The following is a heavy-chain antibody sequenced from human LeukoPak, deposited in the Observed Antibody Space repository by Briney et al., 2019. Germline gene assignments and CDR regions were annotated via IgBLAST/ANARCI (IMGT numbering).Heavy chain of an antibody. J-gene: IGHJ6*03. CDR3: ARTLNYYYYMDV. Sequence: IPSETLSLTCTVSGYSISSGYYWGWIRQPPGKGLEWIGYIYHSGSTYYNPSLKSRVTISVDRSKNQFSLKLSSVTAADTAVYYCARTLNYYYYMDVWGKGTTVTVSS. CDR2: IYHSGST. V-gene: IGHV4-38-2*02. CDR1: GYSISSGYY.